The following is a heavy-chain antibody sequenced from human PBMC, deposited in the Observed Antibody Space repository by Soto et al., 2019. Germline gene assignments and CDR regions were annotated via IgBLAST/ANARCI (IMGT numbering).Heavy chain of an antibody. CDR1: GGTFGNSA. CDR3: ALDNDRQQLGGNYCSGIDV. V-gene: IGHV1-69*12. J-gene: IGHJ6*02. Sequence: QVQLVQSGAEVKKPGSSVTVSCKASGGTFGNSAISWVRQAPGQGLEWMGGIIPIFPTPDYALKFQGRVTMTAVDSTTTAYRELTSLRSADTAVYYCALDNDRQQLGGNYCSGIDVWGQGTTVTVPS. CDR2: IIPIFPTP. D-gene: IGHD2-8*01.